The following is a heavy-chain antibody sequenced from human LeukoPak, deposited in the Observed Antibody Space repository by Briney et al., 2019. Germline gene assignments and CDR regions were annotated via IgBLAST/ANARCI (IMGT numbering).Heavy chain of an antibody. CDR1: GGSISSGGYS. CDR3: ARHYYDSSGYDYGMDV. Sequence: SETLSLTCAVSGGSISSGGYSWSWIRQPPGEGLEWIGYIYHSGSTYYNPSLKSQVTISVDRSKNQFSLKLSSVTAADTAVYYCARHYYDSSGYDYGMDVWGQGTTVTVSS. V-gene: IGHV4-30-2*01. D-gene: IGHD3-22*01. CDR2: IYHSGST. J-gene: IGHJ6*02.